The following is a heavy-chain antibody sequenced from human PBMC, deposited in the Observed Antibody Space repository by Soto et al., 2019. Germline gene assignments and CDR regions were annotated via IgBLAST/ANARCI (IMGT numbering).Heavy chain of an antibody. Sequence: GGSLRLSCEASGFTFSSYGMHWVRQAPGKGLEWVAVIWYDGSKKYHGDSVMGRFTISRDNSKNTLYLQMNSLRDDDTAVYYCARSVVVPAALDYWGQGTPVTVSS. CDR2: IWYDGSKK. J-gene: IGHJ4*02. CDR3: ARSVVVPAALDY. V-gene: IGHV3-33*01. CDR1: GFTFSSYG. D-gene: IGHD2-2*01.